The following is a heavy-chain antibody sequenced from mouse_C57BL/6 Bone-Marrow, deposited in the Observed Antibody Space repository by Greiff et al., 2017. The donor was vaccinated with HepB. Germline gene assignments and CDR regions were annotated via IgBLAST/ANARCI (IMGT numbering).Heavy chain of an antibody. D-gene: IGHD1-1*01. V-gene: IGHV5-4*03. Sequence: EVMLVESGGGLVKPGGSLKLSCAASGFTFSSYAMSWVRQTPEKRLEWVATISDGGSYTYYPDNVKGRFTISRDNAKNNLYLQMSHLKSEDTAMYYCARGGRRFAYWGQETLVTVSA. CDR2: ISDGGSYT. J-gene: IGHJ3*01. CDR3: ARGGRRFAY. CDR1: GFTFSSYA.